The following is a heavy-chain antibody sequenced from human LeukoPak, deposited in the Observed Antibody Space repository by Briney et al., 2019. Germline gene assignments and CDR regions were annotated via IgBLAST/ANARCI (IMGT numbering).Heavy chain of an antibody. CDR2: ISSSSSYI. V-gene: IGHV3-21*01. J-gene: IGHJ4*02. CDR1: GFTFGSYS. Sequence: TGGSLRLSCAASGFTFGSYSMNWVRQAPGKGLEWVSSISSSSSYIYYADSVKGRFTISRDNAKNSLYLQMNSLRAEDTAVYYCARGPVGATTYFDYWGQGTLVTVSS. CDR3: ARGPVGATTYFDY. D-gene: IGHD1-26*01.